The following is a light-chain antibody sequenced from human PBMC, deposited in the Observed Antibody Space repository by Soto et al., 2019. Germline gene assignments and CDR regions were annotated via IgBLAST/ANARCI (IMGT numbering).Light chain of an antibody. CDR2: GAS. CDR3: QQYGSPWT. J-gene: IGKJ1*01. V-gene: IGKV3-20*01. CDR1: QSVWSSL. Sequence: ETVLTQSPGTLSLSPGERATLSCRASQSVWSSLLAWYQHKPGQTPRLLIYGASSRATGIPDRFSGSGSGTDVTLTISRLETEDFAVYYWQQYGSPWTFGQGTKVDIK.